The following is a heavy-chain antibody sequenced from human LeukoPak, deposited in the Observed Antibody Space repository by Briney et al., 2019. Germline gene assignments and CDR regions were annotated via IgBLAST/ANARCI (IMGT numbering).Heavy chain of an antibody. CDR1: GGSISNYY. J-gene: IGHJ3*02. CDR2: IYYSGST. Sequence: SETLSLTCTVSGGSISNYYWSWIRQPPGQGLEWIGYIYYSGSTNYNPSLKSRVTISVDTSKNQFSLKLSSVTAADTAVYYCARDLRGGIDAFDIWGQGTMVTVSS. V-gene: IGHV4-59*01. CDR3: ARDLRGGIDAFDI. D-gene: IGHD3-16*01.